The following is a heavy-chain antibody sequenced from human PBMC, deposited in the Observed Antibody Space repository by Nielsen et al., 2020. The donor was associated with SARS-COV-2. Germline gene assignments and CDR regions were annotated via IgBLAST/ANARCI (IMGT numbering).Heavy chain of an antibody. Sequence: SETLSLTCAVYGGSFSDSYWSWIRQPPGKGLEWIGKINHSGSTTYNPSLKSRVTISVDTSKNQFSLKLSSVTAADTAVYYCAREGITMVRGFSSWFDPWGQGTLVTVSS. D-gene: IGHD3-10*01. CDR3: AREGITMVRGFSSWFDP. J-gene: IGHJ5*02. CDR1: GGSFSDSY. CDR2: INHSGST. V-gene: IGHV4-34*01.